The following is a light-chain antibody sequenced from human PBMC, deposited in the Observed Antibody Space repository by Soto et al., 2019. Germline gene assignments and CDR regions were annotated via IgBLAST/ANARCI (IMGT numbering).Light chain of an antibody. Sequence: DTQMTQSPSSLSASVGDTVTITCQASRDIADSLNWYQQRAGQAPKLLIYDASNLQSGVPARFSGGGTGTSFILTINSLQPEDFATDDCQQYDDPFTFGGGTKVESK. CDR1: RDIADS. V-gene: IGKV1-33*01. CDR3: QQYDDPFT. J-gene: IGKJ4*01. CDR2: DAS.